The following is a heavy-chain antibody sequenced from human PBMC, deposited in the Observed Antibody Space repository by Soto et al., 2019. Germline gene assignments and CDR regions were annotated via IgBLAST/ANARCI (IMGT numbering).Heavy chain of an antibody. CDR1: DYTFTNYG. J-gene: IGHJ6*02. V-gene: IGHV1-18*01. D-gene: IGHD3-22*01. Sequence: ASVKVSCKASDYTFTNYGISWVRQAPGQGLEWMGWISAYNGDTNYVQKLQGRVTMTTDTSTSTAYMELRSLRSDDTAIYYCARDRRLSNYYSGMDVGAQGTTVTVSS. CDR3: ARDRRLSNYYSGMDV. CDR2: ISAYNGDT.